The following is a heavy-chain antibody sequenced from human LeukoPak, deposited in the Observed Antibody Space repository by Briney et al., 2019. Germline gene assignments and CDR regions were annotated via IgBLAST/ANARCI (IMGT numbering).Heavy chain of an antibody. CDR3: ARGGVYSTSAVDY. V-gene: IGHV3-74*01. Sequence: GSLRLSCAASGFTFTNYWMHWVRQAPGKGLVWVSRINSDGSSTSYADSVRGRFTISRDYAKNTLYLQMNSLRAEDTAVYYCARGGVYSTSAVDYWGQGTLVTVSS. CDR2: INSDGSST. CDR1: GFTFTNYW. D-gene: IGHD6-6*01. J-gene: IGHJ4*02.